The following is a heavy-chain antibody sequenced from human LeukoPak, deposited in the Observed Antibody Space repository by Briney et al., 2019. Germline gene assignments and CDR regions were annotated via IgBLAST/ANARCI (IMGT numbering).Heavy chain of an antibody. V-gene: IGHV3-7*01. CDR1: GFTFSSYW. CDR2: IKQDGSEK. D-gene: IGHD2-21*01. J-gene: IGHJ6*02. CDR3: ARDVDYYGMDV. Sequence: GGLRLSCAASGFTFSSYWMSWVRQAPGKGLEWVANIKQDGSEKYYVDSVKGRFTISRDNAKNSLYLQMNSLRAEDAAVYYCARDVDYYGMDVWGQGTTVTVSS.